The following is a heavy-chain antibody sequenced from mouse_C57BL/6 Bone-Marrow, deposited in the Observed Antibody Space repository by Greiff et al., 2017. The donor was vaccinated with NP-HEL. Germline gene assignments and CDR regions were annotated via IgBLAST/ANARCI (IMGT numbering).Heavy chain of an antibody. Sequence: VKLMESGAELVMPGASVKLSCKASGYTFTSYWMHWVKQRPGQGLEWIGEIDPSDSYTNYNQKFKGKSTLTVDKSSSTAYMQLSSLTSEDSAVYYCARGDDYDGDYWGQGTTLTVSS. CDR3: ARGDDYDGDY. D-gene: IGHD2-4*01. CDR1: GYTFTSYW. V-gene: IGHV1-69*01. CDR2: IDPSDSYT. J-gene: IGHJ2*01.